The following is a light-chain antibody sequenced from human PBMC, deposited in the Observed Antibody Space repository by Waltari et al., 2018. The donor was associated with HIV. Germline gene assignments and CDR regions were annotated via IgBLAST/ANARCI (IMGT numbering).Light chain of an antibody. CDR3: CSYAGSFTLL. V-gene: IGLV2-11*01. J-gene: IGLJ3*02. CDR2: DVN. Sequence: QSALTQPRPVSGSPGQSVTIPCPGTFRDVGCSNLGSWYQQHAGKAPKLVIVDVNKRPSGVPDRFSGSKSGNTASLTVSGLQAEDEADYFCCSYAGSFTLLFGGGTNLAVL. CDR1: FRDVGCSNL.